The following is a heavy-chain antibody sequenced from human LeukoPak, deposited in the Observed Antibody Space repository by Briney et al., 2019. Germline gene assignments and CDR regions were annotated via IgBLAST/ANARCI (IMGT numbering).Heavy chain of an antibody. D-gene: IGHD3-22*01. CDR2: ISGSGVST. Sequence: GGSLRLSCAASGFTFSSYAMNWVRQAPGKGLKWVSAISGSGVSTYYADSVKGRFTISRDNAKNSLYLQMNSLRAEDTAVYYCASGFWASSGSLDYWGQGTLVTVSS. J-gene: IGHJ4*02. V-gene: IGHV3-23*01. CDR3: ASGFWASSGSLDY. CDR1: GFTFSSYA.